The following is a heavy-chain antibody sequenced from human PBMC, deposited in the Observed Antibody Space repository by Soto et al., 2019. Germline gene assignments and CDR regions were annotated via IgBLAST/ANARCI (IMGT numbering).Heavy chain of an antibody. CDR1: GCSISSGGYY. CDR3: ASLAVACQFNWFDP. J-gene: IGHJ5*02. Sequence: HVQLQESGPGLVKPSQTLSLTCTVSGCSISSGGYYWSWIRQHPGKGLEWIGYIYYSGSTYYNPSVKSRVTITVDTSKNQFTLKMSSVTAADTAVYYCASLAVACQFNWFDPWGQGTLVTVSS. D-gene: IGHD6-19*01. CDR2: IYYSGST. V-gene: IGHV4-31*03.